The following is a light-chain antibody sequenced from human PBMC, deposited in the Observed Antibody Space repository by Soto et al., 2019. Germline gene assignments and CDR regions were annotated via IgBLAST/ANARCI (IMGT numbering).Light chain of an antibody. CDR1: QTISTW. V-gene: IGKV1-5*03. CDR2: KAS. CDR3: QHDNIYSEA. J-gene: IGKJ1*01. Sequence: SQMTQYPSTLSGSVGDRVTITCRATQTISTWLAWYQHKRGKAPKLLISKASTLKSGVPSRFSGSGAGTEFTLHISGLQPDDVATYYCQHDNIYSEAFGEGTKVEL.